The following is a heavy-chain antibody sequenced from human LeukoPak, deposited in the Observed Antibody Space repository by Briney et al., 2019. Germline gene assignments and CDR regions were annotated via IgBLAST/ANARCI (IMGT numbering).Heavy chain of an antibody. CDR2: ISPYNGNT. Sequence: ASVKVSCKASGYTFTNYGISWVRQAPGQGLEWMAWISPYNGNTNFPQKLQGRVTMTTDTSTSTAYMELRSLRSDDTAVYHCARSPLPYYYDSSGPFDYWGQGTLVTVSS. CDR3: ARSPLPYYYDSSGPFDY. CDR1: GYTFTNYG. J-gene: IGHJ4*02. V-gene: IGHV1-18*01. D-gene: IGHD3-22*01.